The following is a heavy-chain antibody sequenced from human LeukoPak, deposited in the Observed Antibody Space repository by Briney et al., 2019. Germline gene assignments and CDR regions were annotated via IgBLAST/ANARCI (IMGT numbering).Heavy chain of an antibody. D-gene: IGHD3-10*01. CDR3: ARDLNYYGSGSYWANWFDP. CDR1: GGSISSSSYY. J-gene: IGHJ5*02. Sequence: PSETLSLTCTVSGGSISSSSYYWGWIRQPPGKGLEWIGSIYYSGSTYYNPSLKSRVTISVDTSKNQFSLKLSSVTAADTAVYYCARDLNYYGSGSYWANWFDPWGQGTPVTVSS. CDR2: IYYSGST. V-gene: IGHV4-39*07.